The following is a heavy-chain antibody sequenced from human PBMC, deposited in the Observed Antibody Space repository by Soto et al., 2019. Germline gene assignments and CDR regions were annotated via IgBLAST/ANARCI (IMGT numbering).Heavy chain of an antibody. D-gene: IGHD4-17*01. V-gene: IGHV1-69*01. CDR1: GGTFSSYA. J-gene: IGHJ6*02. CDR3: ARDPPYGDYFYYGMDV. CDR2: IIPIFGTA. Sequence: QVQLVQSGAEVKKPGSSVKVSCKASGGTFSSYAISWVRQAPGQGLEWMGGIIPIFGTANYAQKFQGRVAITADESTSTAYMELSSLRSEDTAVYYCARDPPYGDYFYYGMDVWGQGTTVTVSS.